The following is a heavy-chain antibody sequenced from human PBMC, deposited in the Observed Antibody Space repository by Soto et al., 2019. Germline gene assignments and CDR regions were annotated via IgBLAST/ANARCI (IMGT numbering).Heavy chain of an antibody. CDR3: ARGRYGDY. CDR2: ISAHNGNT. J-gene: IGHJ4*02. CDR1: GYTFTSYG. V-gene: IGHV1-18*01. Sequence: QVHLVQSGAEVKKPGASVKVSCKCSGYTFTSYGITWVRQAPGQGLEWMGWISAHNGNTDYAQKLQGRVPVTRATSTSTAYMELRSLRSDDTAVYYCARGRYGDYWGQGALVTVSS. D-gene: IGHD1-1*01.